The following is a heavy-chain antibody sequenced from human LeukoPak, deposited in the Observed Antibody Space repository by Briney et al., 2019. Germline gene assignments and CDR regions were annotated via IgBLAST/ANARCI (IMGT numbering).Heavy chain of an antibody. J-gene: IGHJ4*02. D-gene: IGHD3-3*01. CDR3: AKDQVLAPFDY. V-gene: IGHV3-30*18. CDR2: ISYDGSNK. Sequence: GRSLRLSCAASGFTFSSYGMHWVRQAPGKGLEWVAVISYDGSNKYYADSVKGRFTISRDNSKNTLYLQMNSLGAEGTAVYYCAKDQVLAPFDYWGQGTLVTVSS. CDR1: GFTFSSYG.